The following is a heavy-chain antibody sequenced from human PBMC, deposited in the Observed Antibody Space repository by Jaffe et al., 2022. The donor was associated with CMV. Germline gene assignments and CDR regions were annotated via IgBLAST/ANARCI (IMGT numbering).Heavy chain of an antibody. CDR1: GYTFTGYY. CDR2: INPNSGGT. Sequence: QVQLVQSGAEVKKPGASVKVSCKASGYTFTGYYMHWVRQAPGQGLEWMGWINPNSGGTNYAQKFQGRVTMTRDTSISTAYMELSRLRSDDTAVYYCAEARIAVAGTLGFDPWGQGTLVTVSS. V-gene: IGHV1-2*02. CDR3: AEARIAVAGTLGFDP. D-gene: IGHD6-19*01. J-gene: IGHJ5*02.